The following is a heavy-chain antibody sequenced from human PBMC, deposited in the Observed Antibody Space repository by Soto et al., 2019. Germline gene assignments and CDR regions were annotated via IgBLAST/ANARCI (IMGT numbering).Heavy chain of an antibody. D-gene: IGHD3-3*01. CDR1: GGSISSSSYY. CDR3: ARKTIFGVVSKTNWFDP. Sequence: PSEALSLTCTVSGGSISSSSYYWGWIRQPPGKGLEWIGSIYYSGSTYYNPSLKSRVTISVDTSKNQFSLKLSSVTAADTAAYYCARKTIFGVVSKTNWFDPWGQGTLVTVSS. V-gene: IGHV4-39*01. CDR2: IYYSGST. J-gene: IGHJ5*02.